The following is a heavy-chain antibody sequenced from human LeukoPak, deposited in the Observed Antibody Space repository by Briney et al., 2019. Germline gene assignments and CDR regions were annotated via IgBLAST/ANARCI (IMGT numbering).Heavy chain of an antibody. CDR1: GYSFTSYW. CDR3: ARHVPSDITMIASAVDY. D-gene: IGHD3-22*01. J-gene: IGHJ4*02. Sequence: GESLKISCKGSGYSFTSYWIGWVRQMPGKGLEWMGIIYPGDSDTRYSPSFQGQVTISADKSISTAYLQWSSLKASDTAMYYCARHVPSDITMIASAVDYWGQGTLVTVSS. CDR2: IYPGDSDT. V-gene: IGHV5-51*01.